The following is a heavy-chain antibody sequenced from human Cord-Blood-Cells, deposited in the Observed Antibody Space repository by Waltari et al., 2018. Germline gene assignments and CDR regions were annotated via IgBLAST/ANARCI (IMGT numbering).Heavy chain of an antibody. CDR2: ISSSSYI. Sequence: EVQLVESGGGLVKPGGSLRLSCAASGFTFSSYSMNWVRQAPGKGLEWVSSISSSSYIYYADSVKGRFTISRDNAKNSLYLQMNSLRAEDTAVYYCARAIRGYSYGNYWGQGTLVTVSS. J-gene: IGHJ4*02. D-gene: IGHD5-18*01. CDR1: GFTFSSYS. CDR3: ARAIRGYSYGNY. V-gene: IGHV3-21*01.